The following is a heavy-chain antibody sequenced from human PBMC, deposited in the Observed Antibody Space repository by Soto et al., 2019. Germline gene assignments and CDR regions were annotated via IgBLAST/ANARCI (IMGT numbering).Heavy chain of an antibody. Sequence: QMQLVQSGPEVKKPGTSVKVSCKASGFTFTSSAMQWVRQARGQRLEWIGWIVVGSGNINYAKKFHERVTITRDVATTPSYMKLSRLGSEDTAVYYCAAVNSTYYGSGKVKDYWGQGTLVTVSS. CDR1: GFTFTSSA. D-gene: IGHD3-10*01. CDR3: AAVNSTYYGSGKVKDY. J-gene: IGHJ4*02. CDR2: IVVGSGNI. V-gene: IGHV1-58*02.